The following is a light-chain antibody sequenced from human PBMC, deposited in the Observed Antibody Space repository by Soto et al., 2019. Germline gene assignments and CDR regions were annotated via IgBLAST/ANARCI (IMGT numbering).Light chain of an antibody. Sequence: DIQMTQSPSSLSASVGDRVTITCRASQSISSYLNWYQQKPGKAPKLLICAASSLQSGVPSRFSGSGSGTDFTLTISSLQPEDFATYYCQQSYSTLTVGPGTKVDIK. V-gene: IGKV1-39*01. CDR1: QSISSY. CDR2: AAS. J-gene: IGKJ3*01. CDR3: QQSYSTLT.